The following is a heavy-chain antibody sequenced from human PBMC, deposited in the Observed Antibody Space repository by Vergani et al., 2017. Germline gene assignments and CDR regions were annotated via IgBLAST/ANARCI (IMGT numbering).Heavy chain of an antibody. J-gene: IGHJ5*02. V-gene: IGHV3-23*01. CDR2: LTGGGGST. CDR3: VKDAGSYETFLDP. D-gene: IGHD1-26*01. CDR1: GFTFSIYA. Sequence: EVEWLESGGSLKQPGGSVRLSCAAPGFTFSIYAVHCVRLAPEKGLEWVSSLTGGGGSTFYAYSFKGRFIFSRDNSRDTLYLQMNSLRPEEPATYYCVKDAGSYETFLDPWGQGTLVTVSS.